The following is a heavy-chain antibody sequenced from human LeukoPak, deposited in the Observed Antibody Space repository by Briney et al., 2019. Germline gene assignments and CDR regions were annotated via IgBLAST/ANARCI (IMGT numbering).Heavy chain of an antibody. V-gene: IGHV3-30*02. CDR2: IRYDGSNK. CDR3: AKVPSGSPWYFDY. J-gene: IGHJ4*02. D-gene: IGHD1-26*01. CDR1: GFTFSSYG. Sequence: GGSLRLSCAASGFTFSSYGMHWVRQAPGKWLEWVAFIRYDGSNKYYADTVKGRFTISRDNSKNTLYLQMNSLRAEETAVYYCAKVPSGSPWYFDYWGQGTLVTVSS.